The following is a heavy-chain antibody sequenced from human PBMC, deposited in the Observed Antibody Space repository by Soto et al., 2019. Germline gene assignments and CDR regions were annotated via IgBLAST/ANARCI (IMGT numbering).Heavy chain of an antibody. CDR2: IYWDDDK. D-gene: IGHD3-22*01. CDR1: GFSLSTSGVG. J-gene: IGHJ2*01. CDR3: AHLYYYDSSGYPLYWYFNL. Sequence: QITLKESGPTLVKPTQPLTLTCTFSGFSLSTSGVGVGWIRQPPGKALEWLALIYWDDDKRYSPSLKSRLTSTKDNYKNQLVLTITIMEPVHTATYYCAHLYYYDSSGYPLYWYFNLRGSGTLATVSS. V-gene: IGHV2-5*02.